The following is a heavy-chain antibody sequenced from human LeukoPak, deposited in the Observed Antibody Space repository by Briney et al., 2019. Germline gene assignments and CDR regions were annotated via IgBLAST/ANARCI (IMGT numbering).Heavy chain of an antibody. CDR1: GGSISSSNYY. Sequence: ETLSLTCTVSGGSISSSNYYWGWIRQPPGKALEWLAHIFSNDEKSYSTSLKSRLTISKDTSKSQVVLTMTNMDPVDTATYYCARIRHRLMDVWGKGTTVTVSS. CDR3: ARIRHRLMDV. V-gene: IGHV2-26*01. J-gene: IGHJ6*04. CDR2: IFSNDEK. D-gene: IGHD5-12*01.